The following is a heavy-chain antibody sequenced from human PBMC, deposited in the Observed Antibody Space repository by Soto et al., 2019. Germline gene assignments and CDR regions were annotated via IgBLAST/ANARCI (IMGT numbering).Heavy chain of an antibody. Sequence: SVTLSLTCTVSGGSISSYYWSWIRQPPGKGLEWIGYIYYSGRTNYNPSLKSRVTIPVVTSKNQFSLQLSSVTAADTAVDYSARGSGSHKASNYWGQRTLVTVCS. CDR3: ARGSGSHKASNY. J-gene: IGHJ4*02. CDR1: GGSISSYY. V-gene: IGHV4-59*01. CDR2: IYYSGRT. D-gene: IGHD3-10*01.